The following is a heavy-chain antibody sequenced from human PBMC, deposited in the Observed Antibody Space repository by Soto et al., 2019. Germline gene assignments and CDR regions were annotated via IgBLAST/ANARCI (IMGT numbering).Heavy chain of an antibody. Sequence: EVQLVESGGGLVKPGGSLRLSCAASGFSFSTYSMNWVRRAPGKGLEWVSSIIGSGTYIFYADPVKGRFTISRDNAKNSLYLQMNSLTAEDTAVYYCARDGHHCNFDSWGEGTLVTVSS. CDR1: GFSFSTYS. CDR2: IIGSGTYI. CDR3: ARDGHHCNFDS. J-gene: IGHJ4*02. V-gene: IGHV3-21*03.